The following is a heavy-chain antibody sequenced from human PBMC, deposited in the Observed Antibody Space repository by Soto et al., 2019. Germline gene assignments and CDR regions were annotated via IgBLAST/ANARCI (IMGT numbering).Heavy chain of an antibody. D-gene: IGHD5-18*01. J-gene: IGHJ4*02. Sequence: QVQLVESGGGVVQPGRSLRLSCAASGFTFSSYGMHWVRQAPGKGLEWVAVIWYDGSNKYYADSVKGRFTISRDNSKNTLSLQMNSLSAEDTAVYYCARPPGYSYGYFDYWGQGTLVTVSS. CDR2: IWYDGSNK. V-gene: IGHV3-33*01. CDR1: GFTFSSYG. CDR3: ARPPGYSYGYFDY.